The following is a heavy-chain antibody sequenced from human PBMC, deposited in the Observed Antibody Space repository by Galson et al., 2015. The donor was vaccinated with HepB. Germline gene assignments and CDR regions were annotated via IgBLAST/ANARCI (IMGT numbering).Heavy chain of an antibody. V-gene: IGHV1-18*01. CDR3: VRGHSSGWSFDY. J-gene: IGHJ4*02. CDR2: ISPYNGNT. CDR1: NYTFTDYR. Sequence: SVKVSCKASNYTFTDYRINWVRQAPGQGLEWMGWISPYNGNTNYVQKLQGRVTMTTDRTTTTAYMEVRSLRSDDTAVYYCVRGHSSGWSFDYWGQGTLVTVSS. D-gene: IGHD6-19*01.